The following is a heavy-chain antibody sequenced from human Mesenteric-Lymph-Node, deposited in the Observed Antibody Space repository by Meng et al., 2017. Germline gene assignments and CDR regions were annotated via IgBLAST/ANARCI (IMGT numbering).Heavy chain of an antibody. V-gene: IGHV3-15*01. CDR1: EFTYSSYA. Sequence: GESLKISCAAREFTYSSYAMKWVRQAPGKGLEWVGRIKSKTDGGTTDYAAPVKGRFTISRNDSKTTLYLQMNSLKIEDTAVYYCSTEYTRNWYTYFSFDYWGQGTLVTVSS. D-gene: IGHD6-13*01. CDR2: IKSKTDGGTT. J-gene: IGHJ4*02. CDR3: STEYTRNWYTYFSFDY.